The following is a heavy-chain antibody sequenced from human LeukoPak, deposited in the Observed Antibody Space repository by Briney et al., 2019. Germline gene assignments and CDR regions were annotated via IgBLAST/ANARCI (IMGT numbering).Heavy chain of an antibody. Sequence: PSGTLSLTCAVSGGSISSSNWWSWVRQPPGKGLEWIGEIYHSGSTNYNPSLKSRVTISVDTSKNQFSLKLSSVTAADTAVYCCARDGPPYYGGKPFDYWGQGTLVTVSS. J-gene: IGHJ4*02. CDR1: GGSISSSNW. CDR2: IYHSGST. CDR3: ARDGPPYYGGKPFDY. V-gene: IGHV4-4*01. D-gene: IGHD4-23*01.